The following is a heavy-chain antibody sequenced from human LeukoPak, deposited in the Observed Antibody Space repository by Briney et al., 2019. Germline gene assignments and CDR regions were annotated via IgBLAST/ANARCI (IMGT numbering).Heavy chain of an antibody. J-gene: IGHJ6*03. CDR3: AKDSEDYYYYMDV. CDR1: GFTFSSYG. Sequence: PGGSLRLSCAASGFTFSSYGMHWVRQAPGKGLEWVAFIRYDGSNKYYADSVKGRFTISRDNSKNTLYLQMNSLRAEDTAVYCCAKDSEDYYYYMDVWGKGTTVTISS. CDR2: IRYDGSNK. V-gene: IGHV3-30*02.